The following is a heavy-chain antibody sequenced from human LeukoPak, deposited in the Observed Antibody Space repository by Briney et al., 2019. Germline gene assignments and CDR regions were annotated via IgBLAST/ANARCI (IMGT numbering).Heavy chain of an antibody. J-gene: IGHJ6*02. Sequence: ASVKVSCKASGYTFTTYDISWVRQAPGQGLEWMGWISAYNGNTNYAQKLQGRVTMTTDTSTSTAYMELSSLRSEDTAVYYCARARTMIDSPYYYYYYGMDVWGQGTTVTVSS. V-gene: IGHV1-18*01. CDR2: ISAYNGNT. CDR3: ARARTMIDSPYYYYYYGMDV. CDR1: GYTFTTYD. D-gene: IGHD3-22*01.